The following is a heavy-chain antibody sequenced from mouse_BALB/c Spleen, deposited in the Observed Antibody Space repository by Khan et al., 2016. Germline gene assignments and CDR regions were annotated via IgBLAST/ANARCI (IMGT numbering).Heavy chain of an antibody. CDR1: GYTFTDYY. Sequence: VRLQQSGPELVKPGASVKMSCKASGYTFTDYYMDWVKQSHGESFEWIGRVNPYNGGTSYNQKFKGKATLTVDKSSSTAYMELNSLTSEDSAVYYCANMVTTSYWGQGTLVTVSA. V-gene: IGHV1-19*01. D-gene: IGHD2-1*01. CDR2: VNPYNGGT. J-gene: IGHJ3*01. CDR3: ANMVTTSY.